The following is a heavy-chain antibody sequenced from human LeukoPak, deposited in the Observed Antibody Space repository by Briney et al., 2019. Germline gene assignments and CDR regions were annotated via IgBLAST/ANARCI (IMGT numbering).Heavy chain of an antibody. V-gene: IGHV1-69*04. CDR3: ASHVDTATLTGY. CDR1: GGTFSSYA. Sequence: GASVKVSCKASGGTFSSYAINWVRQVHGQGLEWMGRIIPILGIANYAQKFQGRVTITADKSTSTAYMELSSLRSEDTAVYYRASHVDTATLTGYWGQGTLVTVSS. CDR2: IIPILGIA. D-gene: IGHD5-18*01. J-gene: IGHJ4*02.